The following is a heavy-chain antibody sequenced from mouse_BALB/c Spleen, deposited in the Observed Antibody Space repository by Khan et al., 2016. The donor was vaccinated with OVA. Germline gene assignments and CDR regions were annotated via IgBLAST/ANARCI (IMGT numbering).Heavy chain of an antibody. CDR2: ISSAADYT. CDR1: GFTFSSYS. J-gene: IGHJ3*01. V-gene: IGHV5-6*02. Sequence: EVKLEESGGDLVKPGGSLKLSCAASGFTFSSYSMSWVRQIPDKRLEWVATISSAADYTYYPDSVKGRFTISRDNAKNTLYLQMSSLKSEDTAMYYCASHLTGSFAYWGQGTLVTVS. D-gene: IGHD4-1*01. CDR3: ASHLTGSFAY.